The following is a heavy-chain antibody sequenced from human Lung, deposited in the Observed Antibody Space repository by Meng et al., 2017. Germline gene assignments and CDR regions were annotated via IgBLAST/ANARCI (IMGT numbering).Heavy chain of an antibody. D-gene: IGHD4-11*01. CDR1: GGSFSDYY. CDR2: INHSGST. V-gene: IGHV4-34*01. Sequence: QWRLRQGGAGLLKPSATLFLTCVVSGGSFSDYYGSWIRQPPGKGLEWIGEINHSGSTNYNPSLESRATISVDTSQNNLSLKLSSVTAADSAVYYCARGPTTMAHDFDYWGQGTLVTVSS. CDR3: ARGPTTMAHDFDY. J-gene: IGHJ4*02.